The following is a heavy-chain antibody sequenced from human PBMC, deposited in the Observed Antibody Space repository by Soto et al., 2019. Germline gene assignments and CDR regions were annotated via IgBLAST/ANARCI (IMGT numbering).Heavy chain of an antibody. Sequence: PGGSLRLSCEVSGVNFRGYAMSWVRQAPGKGLEWVSGIRIGPGITYYADSVKGRFTISSDISRKTVYLQMNNLRGEDTALYFCVRSRSDMADGMNVSGHGTTLTVSS. CDR1: GVNFRGYA. CDR2: IRIGPGIT. V-gene: IGHV3-23*01. J-gene: IGHJ6*02. D-gene: IGHD3-9*01. CDR3: VRSRSDMADGMNV.